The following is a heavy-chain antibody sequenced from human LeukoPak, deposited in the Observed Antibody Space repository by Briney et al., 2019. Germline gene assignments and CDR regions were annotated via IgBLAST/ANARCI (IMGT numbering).Heavy chain of an antibody. Sequence: SQTLSLTCAISGDSVSSNSVTWNWIRQSPSRGLEWLGRTYYRSTWYNDYAVSVRGRITVNPDTSKNQFSLHLNSVTPEDTAVYYCAKGSGRGYSYGLEYWGQGTLVTVSS. CDR3: AKGSGRGYSYGLEY. CDR1: GDSVSSNSVT. J-gene: IGHJ4*02. V-gene: IGHV6-1*01. CDR2: TYYRSTWYN. D-gene: IGHD5-18*01.